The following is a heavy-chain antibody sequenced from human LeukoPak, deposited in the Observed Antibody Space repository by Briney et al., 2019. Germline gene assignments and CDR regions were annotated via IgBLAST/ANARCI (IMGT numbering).Heavy chain of an antibody. J-gene: IGHJ4*02. CDR3: ARSLPYGTTWYGRSDF. Sequence: GGSLRLSCAASGFPFNAYWMTWVRQAPGEGLEWVANIRQDGDTKYYVDPVKGRFTISRDNAMNSLYLQMNSLRAEDTAIYYCARSLPYGTTWYGRSDFWGQGTLVTVSS. CDR2: IRQDGDTK. CDR1: GFPFNAYW. D-gene: IGHD6-13*01. V-gene: IGHV3-7*03.